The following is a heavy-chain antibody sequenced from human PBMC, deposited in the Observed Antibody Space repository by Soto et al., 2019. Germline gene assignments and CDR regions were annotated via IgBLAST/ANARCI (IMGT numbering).Heavy chain of an antibody. CDR3: AKDVHYDRSGGLDS. CDR2: ISGGGGGT. D-gene: IGHD3-22*01. V-gene: IGHV3-23*01. Sequence: EVRLLESGGGLEQPGGSLRLSCVISGFTFDNYAMSWVRQAPGKGLEWVSAISGGGGGTYYADSVRGRFIISRDNSKNAVYLQVNGLRTEDTAGHYRAKDVHYDRSGGLDSWGQGTLGSVSS. J-gene: IGHJ4*02. CDR1: GFTFDNYA.